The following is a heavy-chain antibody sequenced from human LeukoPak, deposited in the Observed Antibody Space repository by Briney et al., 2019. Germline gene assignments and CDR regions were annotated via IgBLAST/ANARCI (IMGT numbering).Heavy chain of an antibody. CDR2: ISSNGGST. J-gene: IGHJ4*02. V-gene: IGHV3-64*04. CDR1: GFSFSSYA. Sequence: GGSLRLSCSASGFSFSSYAMHWVRQAPGKGLEYVSGISSNGGSTYYADSVKGRFTISRDNSKNTLYLQMNSLRAEDTAVYYCARGIYDSSGYYYFDYWGQGTLVTVPS. CDR3: ARGIYDSSGYYYFDY. D-gene: IGHD3-22*01.